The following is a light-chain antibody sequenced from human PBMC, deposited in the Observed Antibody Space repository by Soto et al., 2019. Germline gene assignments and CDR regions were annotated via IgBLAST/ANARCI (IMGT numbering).Light chain of an antibody. CDR1: QSISSW. Sequence: DIQMTRSPCTLSESVGDRVTITFRASQSISSWLAWYQQKPGKAPNLLIYDASALESGVPSRFSGSGSGTEFTLTIGSLQPDDFATYYCQQYNIYSQTFGQGTKVDI. V-gene: IGKV1-5*01. J-gene: IGKJ1*01. CDR2: DAS. CDR3: QQYNIYSQT.